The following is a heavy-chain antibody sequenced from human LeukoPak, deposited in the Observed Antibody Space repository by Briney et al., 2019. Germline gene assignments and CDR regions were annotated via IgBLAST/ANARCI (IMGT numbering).Heavy chain of an antibody. Sequence: GGSLRLSCAASGFTFSSYWMHWVRQAPGKGLVWVSRINSDGSSTSYADSVKGRFTISRDNGKNTLYLQRNSLRAEDTAVYYCARDVVPAATYNWFDPRGQGTLVTVSA. J-gene: IGHJ5*02. CDR3: ARDVVPAATYNWFDP. V-gene: IGHV3-74*01. CDR2: INSDGSST. D-gene: IGHD2-2*01. CDR1: GFTFSSYW.